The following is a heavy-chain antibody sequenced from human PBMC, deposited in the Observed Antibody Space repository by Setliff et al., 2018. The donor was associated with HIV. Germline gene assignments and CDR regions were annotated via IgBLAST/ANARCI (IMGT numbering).Heavy chain of an antibody. D-gene: IGHD3-22*01. J-gene: IGHJ3*01. Sequence: GASVKVSCKASRGTFSGYAINWVRQAPGQGLEWMGGIIPLFRTTNYAQKFQGRLTITADESTTTAYMDLSSLGSEDTAVYFCAAGWYYDLSGYYDAFHFWGQGTMVTVSS. V-gene: IGHV1-69*13. CDR3: AAGWYYDLSGYYDAFHF. CDR1: RGTFSGYA. CDR2: IIPLFRTT.